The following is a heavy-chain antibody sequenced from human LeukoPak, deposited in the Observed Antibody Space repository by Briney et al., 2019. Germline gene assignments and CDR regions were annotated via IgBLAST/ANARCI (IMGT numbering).Heavy chain of an antibody. CDR2: IIPIFGTA. D-gene: IGHD3-9*01. CDR1: AGTFSSYA. CDR3: ARVKTYYDILTGYPFDY. V-gene: IGHV1-69*13. Sequence: ASVKVSCTASAGTFSSYAISWVRQAPGQGIEWMGGIIPIFGTANYAQKFQGRVTITADESTSTAYMELSSLRSEDTAVYYCARVKTYYDILTGYPFDYWGQGTLVTVSS. J-gene: IGHJ4*02.